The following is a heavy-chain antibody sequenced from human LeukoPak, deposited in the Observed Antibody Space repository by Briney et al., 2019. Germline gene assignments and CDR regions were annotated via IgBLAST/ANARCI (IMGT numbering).Heavy chain of an antibody. CDR2: ISSSSSYI. Sequence: GGSLRLSCAASGFTFSSYSMSWVRQAPGKGLEWVSSISSSSSYIYYADSVKGRFTISRDNAKNSLYLQMNSLRAEDTAVYYCAREQSGHYYDSSGYAFFDYWGQGTLVTVSS. V-gene: IGHV3-21*01. CDR3: AREQSGHYYDSSGYAFFDY. J-gene: IGHJ4*02. CDR1: GFTFSSYS. D-gene: IGHD3-22*01.